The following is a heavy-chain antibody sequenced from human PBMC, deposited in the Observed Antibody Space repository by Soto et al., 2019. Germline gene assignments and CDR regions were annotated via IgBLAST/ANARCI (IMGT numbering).Heavy chain of an antibody. CDR3: ARAPGGTTGTTATLWFDY. Sequence: SETLSLTCAVYGGSFSGYYWSWIRQPPGKGLEWIGEINHSGSTNYNPSLKSRVTISVDTSKNQFSLKLSSVTAADTAVYYCARAPGGTTGTTATLWFDYCGQGALVTVSS. D-gene: IGHD1-1*01. CDR2: INHSGST. J-gene: IGHJ5*01. CDR1: GGSFSGYY. V-gene: IGHV4-34*01.